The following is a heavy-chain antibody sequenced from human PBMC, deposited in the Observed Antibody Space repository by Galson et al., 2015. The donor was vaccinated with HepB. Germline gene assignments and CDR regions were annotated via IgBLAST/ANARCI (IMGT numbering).Heavy chain of an antibody. CDR3: GGDYPFDY. CDR1: GFTFSSYS. D-gene: IGHD4-17*01. Sequence: SLRLSCAASGFTFSSYSMNWVRQAPGKGLEWVSYISSSSRTTYYVDSVKGRFSISRDNAKNSLYLQMNSLRDEDTAVYYCGGDYPFDYWGQGTLVTVSS. V-gene: IGHV3-48*02. CDR2: ISSSSRTT. J-gene: IGHJ4*02.